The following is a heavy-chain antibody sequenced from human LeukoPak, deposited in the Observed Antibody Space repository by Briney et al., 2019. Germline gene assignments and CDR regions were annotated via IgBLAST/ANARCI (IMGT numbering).Heavy chain of an antibody. J-gene: IGHJ4*02. CDR2: ISSSSSYI. Sequence: PGGSLRLSCAASGFTFSNYNMNWVRQAPGKGLEWVSSISSSSSYIYYADSVKGRFTISKGNAKNSLYLQMNSLRAEDTAVYYCARAGGSTVSHSDYWGQGTLVTVSS. V-gene: IGHV3-21*01. D-gene: IGHD4-17*01. CDR1: GFTFSNYN. CDR3: ARAGGSTVSHSDY.